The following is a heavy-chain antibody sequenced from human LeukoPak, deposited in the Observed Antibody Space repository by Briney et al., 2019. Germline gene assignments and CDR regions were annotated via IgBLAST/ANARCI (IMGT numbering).Heavy chain of an antibody. Sequence: SVKVSCKFSGGTFSTYSINWVRQAPGQGLEWMGGIIPIFGTANYARKFQGRVTITADESTSIAYMELSSLRSEDTAVYYCARGRGLLLSNFDYWGQGTLVTVSS. CDR1: GGTFSTYS. D-gene: IGHD3-10*01. CDR3: ARGRGLLLSNFDY. J-gene: IGHJ4*02. CDR2: IIPIFGTA. V-gene: IGHV1-69*01.